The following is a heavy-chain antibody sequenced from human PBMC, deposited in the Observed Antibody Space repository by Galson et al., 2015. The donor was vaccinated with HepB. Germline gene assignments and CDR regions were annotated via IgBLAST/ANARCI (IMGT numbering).Heavy chain of an antibody. CDR2: ISSSSSTI. Sequence: SLRLSCAASGFTFSSYSMNWVRQAPGKGLEWVSYISSSSSTIYYADSVKGRFTISRDNAKNSLYLQMNSLRAEDTAVYYCARGPRLRFLEWLPRTNWFDPWGQGTLVTVSS. CDR1: GFTFSSYS. V-gene: IGHV3-48*01. CDR3: ARGPRLRFLEWLPRTNWFDP. D-gene: IGHD3-3*01. J-gene: IGHJ5*02.